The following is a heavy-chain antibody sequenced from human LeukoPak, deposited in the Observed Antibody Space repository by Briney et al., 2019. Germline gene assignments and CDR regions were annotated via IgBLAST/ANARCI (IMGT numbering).Heavy chain of an antibody. CDR1: GYTFTNYY. J-gene: IGHJ3*02. D-gene: IGHD3-3*01. Sequence: RASVKVSCKASGYTFTNYYIHWVRQAPGQGLEWMGWINSNRGGTNYAQKFQGRVTMTRDTSISTAYMELRSVRSDDTAVYYCARDHGDDAFDIWGPGTMVTVSS. CDR2: INSNRGGT. V-gene: IGHV1-2*02. CDR3: ARDHGDDAFDI.